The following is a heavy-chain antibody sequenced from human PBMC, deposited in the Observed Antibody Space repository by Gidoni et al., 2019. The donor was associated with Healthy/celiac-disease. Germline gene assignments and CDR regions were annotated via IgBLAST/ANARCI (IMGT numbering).Heavy chain of an antibody. CDR2: ISWNSDTI. V-gene: IGHV3-9*01. Sequence: EVQLVESGGGLVQPGRSLRLSCAASGFIFDDYALHWVRQAPGKGLEWVSGISWNSDTIGYVDSVKGRFTISRDNAKNSLYLQMNSLRPEDTALYYCTKDIGYCSSTSCLGFDYWGQGTLVTVSS. J-gene: IGHJ4*02. CDR1: GFIFDDYA. CDR3: TKDIGYCSSTSCLGFDY. D-gene: IGHD2-2*01.